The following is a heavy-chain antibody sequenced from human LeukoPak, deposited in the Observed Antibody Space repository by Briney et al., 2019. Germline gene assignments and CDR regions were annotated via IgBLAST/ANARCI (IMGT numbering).Heavy chain of an antibody. D-gene: IGHD2-2*02. CDR2: INHSGST. V-gene: IGHV4-34*01. CDR1: GGSFSGYY. CDR3: ARGRGLQYCSSTSCYTHYYYYYMDV. Sequence: KPSETLSLTCAVYGGSFSGYYWSWIRQPPGKGLEWIGEINHSGSTNYNPSLKSRVTISVDTSKNQFSLKLSSVTAADTAVYYCARGRGLQYCSSTSCYTHYYYYYMDVWGKGTTVTVSS. J-gene: IGHJ6*03.